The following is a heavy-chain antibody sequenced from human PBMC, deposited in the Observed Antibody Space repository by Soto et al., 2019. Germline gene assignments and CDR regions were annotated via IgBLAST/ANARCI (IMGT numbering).Heavy chain of an antibody. CDR3: ARDRHPTYYYDSSGYYSAFDI. CDR2: ISAYNGNT. Sequence: ASVKVSCKXSGYTFTSYGISWVRQAPGQGLEWMGWISAYNGNTNYAQKLQGRVTMTTDTSTSTAYMELRSLRSDDTAVYYCARDRHPTYYYDSSGYYSAFDIWGQGTMVTVSS. CDR1: GYTFTSYG. V-gene: IGHV1-18*01. D-gene: IGHD3-22*01. J-gene: IGHJ3*02.